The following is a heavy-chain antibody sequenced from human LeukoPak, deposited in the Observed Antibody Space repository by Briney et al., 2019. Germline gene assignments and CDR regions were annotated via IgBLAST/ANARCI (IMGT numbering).Heavy chain of an antibody. Sequence: GGSLRLSCTASGFTFGDYAMSWFRQAPGKGLEWVGFIRSKAYGGTTEYAASVKGRFTISRGDSKSIAYLQMNSLKTEDTAVYYCTSYSPTVIFDYWGQGTLVTVSS. D-gene: IGHD4-17*01. V-gene: IGHV3-49*03. CDR2: IRSKAYGGTT. CDR1: GFTFGDYA. J-gene: IGHJ4*02. CDR3: TSYSPTVIFDY.